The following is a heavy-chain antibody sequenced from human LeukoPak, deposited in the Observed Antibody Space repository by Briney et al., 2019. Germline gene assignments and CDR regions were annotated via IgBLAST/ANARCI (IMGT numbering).Heavy chain of an antibody. J-gene: IGHJ4*02. CDR3: AKGTERYREVSSFDF. Sequence: TGGSLRLSCAAAGLTFSSYWMNWVRQAPGKGLEWVSAITGRGGGTYYADLVKGRFTISRDNSKNTLYLQMNSLRAEDTAAYYCAKGTERYREVSSFDFWGQGTLVTVSS. D-gene: IGHD6-19*01. V-gene: IGHV3-23*01. CDR1: GLTFSSYW. CDR2: ITGRGGGT.